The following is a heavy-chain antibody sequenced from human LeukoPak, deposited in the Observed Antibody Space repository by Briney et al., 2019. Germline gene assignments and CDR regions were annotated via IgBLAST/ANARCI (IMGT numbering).Heavy chain of an antibody. V-gene: IGHV4-59*01. J-gene: IGHJ6*01. CDR1: GCSFSSYC. CDR2: IYYSGSS. D-gene: IGHD3-3*01. CDR3: ARGGFDFCSGYVYYGMDG. Sequence: SETLSLTCTASGCSFSSYCWSWLRQPPGKGLEWIGCIYYSGSSHDTPSLKSRVTISVDASKNQFSLKLRSETAAYTAVYYCARGGFDFCSGYVYYGMDGLGEGSTVSVCS.